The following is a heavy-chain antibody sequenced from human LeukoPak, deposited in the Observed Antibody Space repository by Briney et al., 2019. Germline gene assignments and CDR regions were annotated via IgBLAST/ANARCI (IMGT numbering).Heavy chain of an antibody. CDR3: ARGPKYISATGPYYFDY. V-gene: IGHV3-21*01. CDR2: ISSGSVYI. D-gene: IGHD6-13*01. Sequence: PRGSLRLSCAASRFTFSDYSMNWVRQAPGKGLQWVASISSGSVYIYYADSMKGRFTISRDNAKNSMYLQMYSLRAEDTAVYYCARGPKYISATGPYYFDYWGQGTPVTVSS. CDR1: RFTFSDYS. J-gene: IGHJ4*02.